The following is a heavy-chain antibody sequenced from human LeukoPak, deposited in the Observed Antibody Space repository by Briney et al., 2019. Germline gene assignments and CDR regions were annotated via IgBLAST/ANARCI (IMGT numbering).Heavy chain of an antibody. Sequence: GGSLRLSCAASGFTFSSYGMHWVRQAPGKGLEWVAVIWYDGSNKYYADSVKGRFTISRDNSKNTVYMQMNSLRAEDTAVYYCARGRIGSSGYYEQLDYWGQGTLVTVSS. CDR3: ARGRIGSSGYYEQLDY. CDR1: GFTFSSYG. J-gene: IGHJ4*02. CDR2: IWYDGSNK. D-gene: IGHD3-22*01. V-gene: IGHV3-33*01.